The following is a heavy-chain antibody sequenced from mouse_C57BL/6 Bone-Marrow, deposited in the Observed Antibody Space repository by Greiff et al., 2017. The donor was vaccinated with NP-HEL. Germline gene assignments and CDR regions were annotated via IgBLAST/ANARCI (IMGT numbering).Heavy chain of an antibody. D-gene: IGHD1-1*01. CDR1: GYAFSSYW. V-gene: IGHV1-80*01. J-gene: IGHJ2*01. CDR2: IYPGDGDT. CDR3: ARDYGSSPDCFDY. Sequence: VQLQQSGAELVKPGASVKISCKASGYAFSSYWMNWVKQRPGKGLEWIGQIYPGDGDTNYNGKFKGKATLTADKSSSTAYMQLSSLTSEDSAVYFCARDYGSSPDCFDYGGQGTTLTVSS.